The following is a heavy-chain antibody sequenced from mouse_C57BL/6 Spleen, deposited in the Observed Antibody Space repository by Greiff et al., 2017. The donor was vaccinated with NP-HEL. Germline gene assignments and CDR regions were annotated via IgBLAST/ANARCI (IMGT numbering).Heavy chain of an antibody. Sequence: DVQLQESGPGLVKPSQSLSLTCSVTGYSITSGYYWNWIRQFPGNKLEWMGYISYDGSNNYNPSLKNRISITRDTSKNQFFLKLNSVTTEDTATYYCARANYYGSRRYWYFDVWGTGTTVTVSS. D-gene: IGHD1-1*01. CDR1: GYSITSGYY. V-gene: IGHV3-6*01. J-gene: IGHJ1*03. CDR3: ARANYYGSRRYWYFDV. CDR2: ISYDGSN.